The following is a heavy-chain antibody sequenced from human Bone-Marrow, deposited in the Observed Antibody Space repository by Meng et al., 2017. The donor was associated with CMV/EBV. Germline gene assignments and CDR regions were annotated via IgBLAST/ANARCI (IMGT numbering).Heavy chain of an antibody. CDR3: AKDKRLTTVVNFDY. CDR2: IYHSGST. D-gene: IGHD4-23*01. J-gene: IGHJ4*02. V-gene: IGHV4-4*02. CDR1: GGSISSSNW. Sequence: SETLSLTCAVSGGSISSSNWWSWVRQPPGKGLEWIGEIYHSGSTNYNPSLKSRVTISVDKSKNQFSLKLSSVTAADTAVYYCAKDKRLTTVVNFDYWVQGTLVTVSS.